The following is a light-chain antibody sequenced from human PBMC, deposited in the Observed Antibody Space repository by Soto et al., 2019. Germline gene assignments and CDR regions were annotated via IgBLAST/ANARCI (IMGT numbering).Light chain of an antibody. V-gene: IGKV3-15*01. J-gene: IGKJ3*01. CDR3: QQYNIWPRT. CDR1: QSVSSN. CDR2: RVS. Sequence: EIVMTQSPDILSVSPGERATLSCRASQSVSSNLAWYQQKPGQAPRLLIYRVSTRATGIPARFSGSGSGTEFTLTISSLQSEDFAVYYCQQYNIWPRTFGPGTKVDIK.